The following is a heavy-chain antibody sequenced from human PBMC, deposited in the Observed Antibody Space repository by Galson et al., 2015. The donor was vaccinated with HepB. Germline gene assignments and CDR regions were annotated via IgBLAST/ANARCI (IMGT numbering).Heavy chain of an antibody. Sequence: SLRLSCAASGFTLSSYSMNWVRQAPGKGLEWVSSISSSSSYIYYADSVKGRFTISRDNAKNSLYLQMNSLRAEDTAVYYCAREGIAARRTFDYWGQGTLVTVSS. CDR3: AREGIAARRTFDY. CDR1: GFTLSSYS. J-gene: IGHJ4*02. V-gene: IGHV3-21*01. CDR2: ISSSSSYI. D-gene: IGHD6-6*01.